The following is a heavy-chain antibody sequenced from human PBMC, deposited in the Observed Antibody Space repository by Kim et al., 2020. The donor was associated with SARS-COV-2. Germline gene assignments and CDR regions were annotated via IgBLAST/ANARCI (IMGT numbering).Heavy chain of an antibody. CDR1: GFAVSSNY. CDR2: IYSGART. CDR3: ARTNYDSRGYLGFDY. D-gene: IGHD3-22*01. Sequence: GGSLSLSCAASGFAVSSNYINWVRQAPGKGLEWVSVIYSGARTNYADSVKGRFTISRHNSKNTVYLLMNSLRADDTAVYYCARTNYDSRGYLGFDYWGQGTLVTVSS. V-gene: IGHV3-53*01. J-gene: IGHJ4*02.